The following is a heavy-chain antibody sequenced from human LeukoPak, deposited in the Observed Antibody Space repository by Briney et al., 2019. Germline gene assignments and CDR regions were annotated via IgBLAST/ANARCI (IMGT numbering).Heavy chain of an antibody. D-gene: IGHD3-10*01. CDR2: IYSGGRT. CDR1: GFTVRSNY. Sequence: GGSLRLSCAASGFTVRSNYMSWVRQAPGKGLEWVSVIYSGGRTYYADSVKGRFTISRDNSKNTLYLQMNSLRAEDTAVYYCARPSPHSFGSCFYWGQGTLVTVSS. CDR3: ARPSPHSFGSCFY. J-gene: IGHJ4*02. V-gene: IGHV3-53*01.